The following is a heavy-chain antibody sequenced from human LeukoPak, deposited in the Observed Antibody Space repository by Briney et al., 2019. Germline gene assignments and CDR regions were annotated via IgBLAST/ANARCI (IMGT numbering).Heavy chain of an antibody. CDR1: GGSISSDGYY. J-gene: IGHJ4*02. V-gene: IGHV4-31*03. Sequence: SETLSLTCTVSGGSISSDGYYWRWIRQHPGKGLEWIGYIYYSGSTYYNPSLKSRVTISVDTSKNQSSLNLDSVTAADTAVYYCARANILTGPNYWGQGTLVTVSS. CDR3: ARANILTGPNY. D-gene: IGHD3-9*01. CDR2: IYYSGST.